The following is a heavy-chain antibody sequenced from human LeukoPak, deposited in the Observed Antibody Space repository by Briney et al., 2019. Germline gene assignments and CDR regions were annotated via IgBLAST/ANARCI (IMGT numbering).Heavy chain of an antibody. CDR3: ARQWYEDTAMVDY. Sequence: GESLKISCQGSGYTFTSYWIGWVRQMPGKGLEWMGIIYPGDSDTRYSPSFQGQVTISADKSISTAYLQWRSLKASDTAMYYCARQWYEDTAMVDYWGQGTLVTVSS. V-gene: IGHV5-51*01. J-gene: IGHJ4*02. CDR1: GYTFTSYW. D-gene: IGHD5-18*01. CDR2: IYPGDSDT.